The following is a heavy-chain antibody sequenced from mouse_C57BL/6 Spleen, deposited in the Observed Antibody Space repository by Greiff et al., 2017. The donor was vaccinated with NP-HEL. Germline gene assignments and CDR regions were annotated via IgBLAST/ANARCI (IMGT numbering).Heavy chain of an antibody. V-gene: IGHV1-22*01. Sequence: VQLQQSGPELVKPGASVKMSCKASGYTFTDYNMHWVKQSHGKSLEWIGYINPNNGGTSYNQKFKGKATLTVNKSSSTAYMELRSLTSEDSAVYYCARDYYSNYEDYYAMDYWGQGTSVTVSS. CDR1: GYTFTDYN. CDR2: INPNNGGT. CDR3: ARDYYSNYEDYYAMDY. D-gene: IGHD2-5*01. J-gene: IGHJ4*01.